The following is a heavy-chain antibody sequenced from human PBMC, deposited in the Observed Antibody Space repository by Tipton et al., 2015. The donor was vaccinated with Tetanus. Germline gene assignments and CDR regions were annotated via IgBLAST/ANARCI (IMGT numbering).Heavy chain of an antibody. CDR3: ARDGITMTSYYYYGMDV. Sequence: SLRLSCAASGFTLSNYGTHWVRQAPGKGLEWVAVISYDGNYKYYADSVKGRFTMSRDNSKNTLYLQMNSLRVEDTAVYYCARDGITMTSYYYYGMDVWGQGTTVTVSS. J-gene: IGHJ6*02. CDR2: ISYDGNYK. CDR1: GFTLSNYG. D-gene: IGHD3-22*01. V-gene: IGHV3-30*03.